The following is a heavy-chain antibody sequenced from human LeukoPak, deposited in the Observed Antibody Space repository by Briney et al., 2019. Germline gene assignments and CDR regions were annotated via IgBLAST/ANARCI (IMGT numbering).Heavy chain of an antibody. Sequence: ASVKVSCKASGGTFSSYGISWVRQAPGQGLEWMGWISAYNGNTNYAQKLQGRVTMTTDTSTSTAYMELRSLRSDDTAVYYCARDPVLRYFDWLGNYYYYGMDVWGQGTTVTVSS. D-gene: IGHD3-9*01. J-gene: IGHJ6*02. CDR1: GGTFSSYG. CDR3: ARDPVLRYFDWLGNYYYYGMDV. CDR2: ISAYNGNT. V-gene: IGHV1-18*01.